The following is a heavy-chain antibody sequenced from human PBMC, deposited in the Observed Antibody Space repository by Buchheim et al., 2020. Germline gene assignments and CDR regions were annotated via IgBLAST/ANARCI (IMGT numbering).Heavy chain of an antibody. CDR1: GFTFSSYG. Sequence: VQLVESGGGVVQPGRSLRLSCAASGFTFSSYGMHWVRQAPGKGLEWVAVISYDGSNKYYADSVKGRFTISRDNSKNTLYLQMNSLRAEDTAVYYCAKEGYYDILTGQNYWYFDLWGRGTL. D-gene: IGHD3-9*01. V-gene: IGHV3-30*18. CDR3: AKEGYYDILTGQNYWYFDL. CDR2: ISYDGSNK. J-gene: IGHJ2*01.